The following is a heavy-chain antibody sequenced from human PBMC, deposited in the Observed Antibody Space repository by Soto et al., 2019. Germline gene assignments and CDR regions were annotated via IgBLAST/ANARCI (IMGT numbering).Heavy chain of an antibody. CDR3: ARAHQLVRAFDI. J-gene: IGHJ3*02. Sequence: SETLSLTCTVSGGSISSYYWSWIRQPPGKGLEWIGYIYYSGSTNYNPSLKSRVTISVDTSKNQFSLKLSSVTAADTAVYSCARAHQLVRAFDIWGPGTMVTVSS. CDR2: IYYSGST. CDR1: GGSISSYY. V-gene: IGHV4-59*01. D-gene: IGHD6-13*01.